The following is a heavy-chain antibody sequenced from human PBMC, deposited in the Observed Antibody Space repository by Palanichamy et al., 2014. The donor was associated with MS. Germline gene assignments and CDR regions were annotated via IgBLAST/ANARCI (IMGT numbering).Heavy chain of an antibody. Sequence: QVQLVQSGAEVKKPGASVKVSCKASRYTFIGYYMHWVRQAPGQGLEWMGWINPNSGGTNFPQKFQGRVTMTRDTSISTAYMELSRLRSDDTAVYYCARVGGQQQWFDPWGQGTLVTVSS. CDR2: INPNSGGT. CDR1: RYTFIGYY. V-gene: IGHV1-2*02. D-gene: IGHD1/OR15-1a*01. CDR3: ARVGGQQQWFDP. J-gene: IGHJ5*02.